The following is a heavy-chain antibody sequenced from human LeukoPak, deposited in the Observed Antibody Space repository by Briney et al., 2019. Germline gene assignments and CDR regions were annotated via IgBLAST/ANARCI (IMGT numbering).Heavy chain of an antibody. CDR2: IYPDDSDT. J-gene: IGHJ6*03. Sequence: GESLKISCKGSGYTFSSYWIGWVRQMPGKGVEWMGIIYPDDSDTRYSPSFQGQVTISADESISTAYLQWSSLKASDTAMYYCARLAYCSNDVCYSNYYYSMDVWGKGTTVTVSS. CDR1: GYTFSSYW. D-gene: IGHD2-8*01. V-gene: IGHV5-51*01. CDR3: ARLAYCSNDVCYSNYYYSMDV.